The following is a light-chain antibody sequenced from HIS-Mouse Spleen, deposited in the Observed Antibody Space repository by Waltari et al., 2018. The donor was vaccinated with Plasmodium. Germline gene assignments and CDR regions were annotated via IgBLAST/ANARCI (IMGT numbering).Light chain of an antibody. V-gene: IGKV1-5*03. CDR3: QQYNSYLTWT. CDR1: QSISSW. J-gene: IGKJ1*01. Sequence: DIQMTQSPSTLSASVGDRVTITCRASQSISSWFAWYQQKPGKAPKLLIYKASSLESGVPSRFSGSGSGTEFTLTISSLQPDDFATYYCQQYNSYLTWTFGQGTKVEIK. CDR2: KAS.